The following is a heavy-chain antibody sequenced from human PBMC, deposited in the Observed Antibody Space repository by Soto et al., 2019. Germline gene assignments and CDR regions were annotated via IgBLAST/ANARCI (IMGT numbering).Heavy chain of an antibody. CDR3: ARDLGSGWDVADY. CDR1: GGSISSSNW. V-gene: IGHV4-4*02. CDR2: IYHSGST. D-gene: IGHD6-19*01. J-gene: IGHJ4*02. Sequence: SETLSLTCAVSGGSISSSNWWSWVRQPPGKGLEWIGEIYHSGSTNYNPSLKSRVTISVDKSKNQFSLKLSSVTAADTAVYYCARDLGSGWDVADYWGQGTLVTVSS.